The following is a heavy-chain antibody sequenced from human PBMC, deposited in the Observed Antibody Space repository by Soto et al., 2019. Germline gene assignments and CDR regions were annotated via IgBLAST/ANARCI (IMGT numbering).Heavy chain of an antibody. CDR1: GGTFSSYT. J-gene: IGHJ3*02. CDR3: ASASTVKGGGGAFDI. D-gene: IGHD4-4*01. V-gene: IGHV1-69*02. Sequence: SVKVSCKASGGTFSSYTISWVRQAPGQGLEWMGRIIPILGIANYAQKFQGRVTITADKSTSTAYMELSSLRSEDTAVYYCASASTVKGGGGAFDIWGQGTMVTVSS. CDR2: IIPILGIA.